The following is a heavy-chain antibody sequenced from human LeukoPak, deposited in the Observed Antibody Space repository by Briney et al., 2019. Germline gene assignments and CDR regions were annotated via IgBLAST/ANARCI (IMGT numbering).Heavy chain of an antibody. D-gene: IGHD4-17*01. CDR2: IYSGGST. J-gene: IGHJ4*02. Sequence: GGSLRLSYAASGFTVSTNYMSWVRQSPGKGLEWVSDIYSGGSTYYADSVKGRFTISRDNSKNTLYLQMNSLRAEDTAVYYCARASDYGDYGFDYWGQGTLVNFSS. CDR1: GFTVSTNY. CDR3: ARASDYGDYGFDY. V-gene: IGHV3-53*01.